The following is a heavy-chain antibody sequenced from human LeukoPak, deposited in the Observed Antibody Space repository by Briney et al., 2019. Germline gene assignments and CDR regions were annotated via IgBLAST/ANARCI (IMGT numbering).Heavy chain of an antibody. D-gene: IGHD3-22*01. CDR3: AKDGYYYDSSGYLWEGYFDY. CDR1: GFTFSSHA. J-gene: IGHJ4*02. CDR2: ISGSGGST. Sequence: PGGSLRLSCAASGFTFSSHAMSWVRQAPGKGLEWVSAISGSGGSTCYADSVKGRFTISRDNSKNTLYLQMNSLRAEDTAVYYCAKDGYYYDSSGYLWEGYFDYWGQGTLVTVSS. V-gene: IGHV3-23*01.